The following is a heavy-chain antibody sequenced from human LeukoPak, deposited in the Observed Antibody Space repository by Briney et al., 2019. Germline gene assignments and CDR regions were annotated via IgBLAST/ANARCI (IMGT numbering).Heavy chain of an antibody. V-gene: IGHV4-39*07. CDR1: GDSISSSSYF. CDR3: ARDGCVYDYGHYGSLAADY. CDR2: VYYSGRT. D-gene: IGHD4-17*01. Sequence: PSETLSLTCTVSGDSISSSSYFWGWIRQPPGKGLEWIGSVYYSGRTYYNPSLKSRVTISVDTSKNQFSLKLNSVTAADTAVYYCARDGCVYDYGHYGSLAADYWGQGILVTVSS. J-gene: IGHJ4*02.